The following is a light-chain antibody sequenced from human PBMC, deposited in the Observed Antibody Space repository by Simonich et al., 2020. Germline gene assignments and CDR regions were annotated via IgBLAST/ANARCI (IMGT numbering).Light chain of an antibody. CDR2: AAS. CDR1: QSISSY. Sequence: DIQMTQSPSSLSASVGDRVTITCRAGQSISSYLNWYQQKPGKAPKLLIYAASSLQSGVPSRFRGRGSGTDFTLTISSLQPEDFATYYCQQSYSTPLTFGGGTKVEIK. V-gene: IGKV1-39*01. J-gene: IGKJ4*01. CDR3: QQSYSTPLT.